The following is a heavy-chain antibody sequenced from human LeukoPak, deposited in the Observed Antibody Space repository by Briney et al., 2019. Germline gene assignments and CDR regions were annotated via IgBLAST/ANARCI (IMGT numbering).Heavy chain of an antibody. J-gene: IGHJ4*02. CDR1: GFTVXXYA. CDR3: ARDPLALLPFDC. CDR2: ISYDASNK. Sequence: GFTVXXYAMXWXXXAPGKGLEWLAVISYDASNKYYADSVKARFTISRDNSKNTLYLQMNSLRAEDTAVYYCARDPLALLPFDCWGQGTLVTVSS. V-gene: IGHV3-30-3*01.